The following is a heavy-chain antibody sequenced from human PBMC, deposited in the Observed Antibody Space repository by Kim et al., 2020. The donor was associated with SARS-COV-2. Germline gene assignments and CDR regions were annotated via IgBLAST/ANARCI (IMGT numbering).Heavy chain of an antibody. CDR1: GFTFSSYW. J-gene: IGHJ4*02. V-gene: IGHV3-7*01. CDR3: ARAGVGVSGWFGELSYYLDY. CDR2: IKQDGSEK. D-gene: IGHD3-10*01. Sequence: GGSLRLSCAASGFTFSSYWMSWVRQAPGKGLEWVANIKQDGSEKYYVDSVKGRFTISRDNAKNSLYLQMNSLRAEDTAVYYCARAGVGVSGWFGELSYYLDYWGQGTLVTVSS.